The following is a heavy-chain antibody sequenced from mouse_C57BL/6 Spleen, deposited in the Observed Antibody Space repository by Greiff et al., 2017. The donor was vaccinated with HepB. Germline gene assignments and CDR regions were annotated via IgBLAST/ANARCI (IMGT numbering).Heavy chain of an antibody. V-gene: IGHV1-80*01. D-gene: IGHD1-1*01. CDR3: ARRDYGSSSWFAY. CDR1: GYAFSSYW. Sequence: VQLQESGAELVKPGASVKISCKASGYAFSSYWMNWVKQRPGKGLEWIGQIYPGDGDTNYNGKFKGKATLTADTSSSTAYMQLSSLTSEDSAVYFCARRDYGSSSWFAYWGQGTLVTVSA. J-gene: IGHJ3*01. CDR2: IYPGDGDT.